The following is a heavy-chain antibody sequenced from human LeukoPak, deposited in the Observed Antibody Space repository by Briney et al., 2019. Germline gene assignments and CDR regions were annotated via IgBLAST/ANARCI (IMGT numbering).Heavy chain of an antibody. CDR3: ARLRHDRSGYYWFGP. Sequence: PSETLSLTCTVSGGSISSYYWSWIRQPPGKGLEWIGYIYYSGSTNYNPSLKSRVTISVDTSKNQFSLKLSSVTAADTAVYFCARLRHDRSGYYWFGPWGRGTLVTVSS. J-gene: IGHJ5*02. V-gene: IGHV4-59*08. CDR1: GGSISSYY. D-gene: IGHD3-22*01. CDR2: IYYSGST.